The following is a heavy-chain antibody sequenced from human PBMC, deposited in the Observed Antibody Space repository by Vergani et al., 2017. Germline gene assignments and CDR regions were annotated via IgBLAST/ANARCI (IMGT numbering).Heavy chain of an antibody. D-gene: IGHD6-6*01. CDR2: ISSSSSYI. J-gene: IGHJ6*03. V-gene: IGHV3-21*01. CDR1: GFTFSSYS. Sequence: EVQLVESGGGLVKRGGSLRLSCAASGFTFSSYSMNWVRQAPGKGLEWVSSISSSSSYIHYSDSVKGRFTISRDNAKNSLYLQMNSLGAEDTAVYYCARDQDSSSGGVYYYYYYMDVWGKGTTVTVSS. CDR3: ARDQDSSSGGVYYYYYYMDV.